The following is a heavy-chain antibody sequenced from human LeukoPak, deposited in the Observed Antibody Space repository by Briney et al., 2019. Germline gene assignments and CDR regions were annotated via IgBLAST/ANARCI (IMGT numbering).Heavy chain of an antibody. CDR3: AKETSSSFDY. V-gene: IGHV3-23*01. Sequence: PGGSLRLSCAASGFTFSSYAMNWVRQAPGKGLEWVSGISNSGGSTNYADSVKGRFTISRDNSKNTLYLQMNSLRAEDTAVYYCAKETSSSFDYWGQGTLVTVSS. CDR2: ISNSGGST. J-gene: IGHJ4*02. D-gene: IGHD6-6*01. CDR1: GFTFSSYA.